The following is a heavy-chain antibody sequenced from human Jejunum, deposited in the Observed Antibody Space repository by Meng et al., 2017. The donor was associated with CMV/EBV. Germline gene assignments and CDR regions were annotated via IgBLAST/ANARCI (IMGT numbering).Heavy chain of an antibody. D-gene: IGHD2-8*01. CDR2: VRENEGEK. J-gene: IGHJ6*02. V-gene: IGHV3-7*01. CDR1: EFTLSTYW. Sequence: CAATEFTLSTYWMNWVRQAQGKGLEWVADVRENEGEKYYADSVKGRFTISRDNAKNSLYLQMNSLRVEDTAVYYCARGGVPYGMDVWGQGTTVTVSS. CDR3: ARGGVPYGMDV.